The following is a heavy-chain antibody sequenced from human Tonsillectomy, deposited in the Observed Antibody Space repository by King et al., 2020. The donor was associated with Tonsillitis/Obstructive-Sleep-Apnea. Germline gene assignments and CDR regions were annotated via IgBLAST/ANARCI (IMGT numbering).Heavy chain of an antibody. CDR3: SKDSVSSGYYPSNYYYMDV. CDR2: IGGSGGST. D-gene: IGHD3-22*01. Sequence: VQLVESGGGLVQPGGSLRLSCAASGFTFSSYAMTWVRQAPGKGLEWVSVIGGSGGSTYYADSVKGRFTISRDNSKNTLYLKMNRLRAEYTAVYYCSKDSVSSGYYPSNYYYMDVWGKGTTVTVSS. V-gene: IGHV3-23*04. CDR1: GFTFSSYA. J-gene: IGHJ6*03.